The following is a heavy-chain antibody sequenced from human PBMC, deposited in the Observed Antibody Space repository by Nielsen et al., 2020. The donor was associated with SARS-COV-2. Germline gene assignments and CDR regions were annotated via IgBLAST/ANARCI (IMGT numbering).Heavy chain of an antibody. D-gene: IGHD1-26*01. Sequence: GESLKISCAASGFTFSSYWMHWVRQAPGKGLVWVSRINSDGSSTSYADSVKGRFTISRDNAKNTLYLQMNSLRAEDTAVYYCARDLIVGAFVYWGQGTLVTVSS. V-gene: IGHV3-74*01. CDR1: GFTFSSYW. CDR2: INSDGSST. J-gene: IGHJ4*02. CDR3: ARDLIVGAFVY.